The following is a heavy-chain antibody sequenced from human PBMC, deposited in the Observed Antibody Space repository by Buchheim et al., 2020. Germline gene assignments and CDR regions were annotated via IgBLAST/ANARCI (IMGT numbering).Heavy chain of an antibody. CDR1: GDSVSSNSTS. Sequence: QVKLQQSGPGLLKPSQTLSLTCAISGDSVSSNSTSWNWIRQSPSRGIEWLARTYYASEWTSDYAALVKSRITVKANTYKKQFSLQLNSVTPEDTAVYYCARQRDQFDPWGQGT. CDR3: ARQRDQFDP. J-gene: IGHJ5*02. V-gene: IGHV6-1*01. CDR2: TYYASEWTS.